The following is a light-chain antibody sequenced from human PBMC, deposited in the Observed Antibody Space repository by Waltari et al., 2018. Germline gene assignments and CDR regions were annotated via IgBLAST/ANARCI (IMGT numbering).Light chain of an antibody. Sequence: DIQMTQSPSTLSASVGDRVTITCRARQSITRWLAWYQQKAGKAPKLLIYKASILESGVPSRFSGGGSGKEFPLTISSLQPDDFATYYCQHYDSYSATFGRATKVEIK. CDR2: KAS. CDR1: QSITRW. J-gene: IGKJ4*02. CDR3: QHYDSYSAT. V-gene: IGKV1-5*03.